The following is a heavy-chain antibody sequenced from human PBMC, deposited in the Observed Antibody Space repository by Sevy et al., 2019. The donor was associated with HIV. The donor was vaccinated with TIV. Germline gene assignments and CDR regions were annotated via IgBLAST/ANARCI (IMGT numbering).Heavy chain of an antibody. D-gene: IGHD4-17*01. J-gene: IGHJ3*02. V-gene: IGHV5-51*01. CDR1: GYSFTAYW. CDR2: IYPGDSET. CDR3: AGPTGLKVGIDFGTLDI. Sequence: GESLEISCKGSGYSFTAYWIDWVRQVPGKGLEWMGTIYPGDSETRYSPSVQGQVTISADKSLTTAYLQWSSLKASDTAVYYCAGPTGLKVGIDFGTLDIWGQGTMVTVSS.